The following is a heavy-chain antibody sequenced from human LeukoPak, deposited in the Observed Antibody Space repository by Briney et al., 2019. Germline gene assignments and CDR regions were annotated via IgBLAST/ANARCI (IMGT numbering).Heavy chain of an antibody. CDR2: ISYDGSNK. Sequence: PGGSLRLSCAASGFTFSSYAMHWVRQAPGKGLEWVAVISYDGSNKYYADSVKGRFTISRDNSKNTLYLQMNSLRAEDTAVYYCAKERLRVRGTPGYWGQGTLVTVSS. CDR3: AKERLRVRGTPGY. V-gene: IGHV3-30*04. D-gene: IGHD3-10*01. J-gene: IGHJ4*02. CDR1: GFTFSSYA.